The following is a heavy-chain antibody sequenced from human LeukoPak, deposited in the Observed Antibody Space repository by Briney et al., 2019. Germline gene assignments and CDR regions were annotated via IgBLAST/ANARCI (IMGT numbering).Heavy chain of an antibody. Sequence: PGGSLRLSCAASGFTFSNSAMYWVRQAPGKGLDYVSVISTDGSRIYYADSVKGRFTISRDNSKNTLYLQMGSLRAEDMAVYYCTRGLAISTSGWYDTFDYWGQGALVTVSS. V-gene: IGHV3-64*02. CDR3: TRGLAISTSGWYDTFDY. D-gene: IGHD6-19*01. CDR2: ISTDGSRI. J-gene: IGHJ4*02. CDR1: GFTFSNSA.